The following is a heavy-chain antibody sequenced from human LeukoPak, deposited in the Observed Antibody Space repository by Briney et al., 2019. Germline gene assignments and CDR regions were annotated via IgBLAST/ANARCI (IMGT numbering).Heavy chain of an antibody. CDR2: IKPRGGST. V-gene: IGHV1-46*03. J-gene: IGHJ4*02. Sequence: GSSVKVSFKASGYTFTSYYMHWVRQAPGQGLEWMEIIKPRGGSTSYAQKFQGRVTMTRDTSTSTVYMELSSLRSEDTAVYYCARDGESYDFWSGYYIGPFDYWGQGTLVTVSS. CDR3: ARDGESYDFWSGYYIGPFDY. D-gene: IGHD3-3*01. CDR1: GYTFTSYY.